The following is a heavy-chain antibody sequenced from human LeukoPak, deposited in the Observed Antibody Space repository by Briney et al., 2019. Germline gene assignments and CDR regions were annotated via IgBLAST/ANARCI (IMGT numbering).Heavy chain of an antibody. CDR3: ARDRSDRIVVVLGAFDI. J-gene: IGHJ3*02. Sequence: GGSLRLSCAASRFTFSTYGMSWVRQAPGKGLEWVSGIDTSGDNTYYADSVKGRFTISRDNSKNTLYLQINGLRAEDTAVYYCARDRSDRIVVVLGAFDIWGQGTMVTVSS. D-gene: IGHD3-22*01. CDR2: IDTSGDNT. CDR1: RFTFSTYG. V-gene: IGHV3-23*01.